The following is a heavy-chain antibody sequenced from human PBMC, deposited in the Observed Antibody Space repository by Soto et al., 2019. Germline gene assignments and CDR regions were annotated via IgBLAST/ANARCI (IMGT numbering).Heavy chain of an antibody. Sequence: GGSLRLSCAASGFVFRSYAMSWVRQAPGKGLEWVSAISGSGTTAYYADSVKGRFIFSRDNPKNTMYLQMNSLRAEDTAVYFCAKTTDGWFSAFEIWGQGTVVTVSS. CDR3: AKTTDGWFSAFEI. V-gene: IGHV3-23*01. CDR2: ISGSGTTA. J-gene: IGHJ3*02. CDR1: GFVFRSYA. D-gene: IGHD6-19*01.